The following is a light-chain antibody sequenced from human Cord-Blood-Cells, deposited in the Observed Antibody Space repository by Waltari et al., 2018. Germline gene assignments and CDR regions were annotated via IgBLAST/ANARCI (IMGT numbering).Light chain of an antibody. Sequence: DIQMTQSPSPLSASVGDRVTITCRASQSISSYLNWYQQKPGKAPKLLIYAASSLQSGVPSRFSGSGYGTDFTLTISSLQPEDFATYYCQQSYSTPQTFGQGTKVEIK. CDR3: QQSYSTPQT. CDR2: AAS. V-gene: IGKV1-39*01. J-gene: IGKJ1*01. CDR1: QSISSY.